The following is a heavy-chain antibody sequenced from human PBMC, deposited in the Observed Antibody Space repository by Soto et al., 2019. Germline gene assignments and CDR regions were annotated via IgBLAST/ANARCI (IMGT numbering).Heavy chain of an antibody. CDR2: ISYDGSNE. J-gene: IGHJ4*02. CDR3: AKDPLVGATMDY. Sequence: QVQLVESGGGVVQPGRSLRLSCTTSGFTFSSYGMHWVRQAPGKGLEWVAVISYDGSNEYYADSVKGRFTISRDNSKSTLSLQMNRLRAEDTAVYYCAKDPLVGATMDYWGQGNLVTVSS. V-gene: IGHV3-30*18. CDR1: GFTFSSYG. D-gene: IGHD1-26*01.